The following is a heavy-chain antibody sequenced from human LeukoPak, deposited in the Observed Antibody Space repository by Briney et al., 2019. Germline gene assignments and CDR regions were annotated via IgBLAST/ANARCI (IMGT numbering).Heavy chain of an antibody. V-gene: IGHV1-46*01. D-gene: IGHD1-14*01. CDR3: ARDLNPQSIGMRAFDI. CDR1: GYTFTNFY. CDR2: INPTTGST. Sequence: ASVKASCKASGYTFTNFYLHWVRQAPGQGLEWMGIINPTTGSTTYAQKFQGRVTMTRDMSTSTVYMELSSLRSEDTAVYFCARDLNPQSIGMRAFDIWGQGTMVTASS. J-gene: IGHJ3*02.